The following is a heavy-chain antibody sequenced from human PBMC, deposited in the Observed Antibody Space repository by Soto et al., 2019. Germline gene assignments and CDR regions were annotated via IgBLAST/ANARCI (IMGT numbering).Heavy chain of an antibody. CDR3: ARHGVY. V-gene: IGHV4-39*01. CDR2: IYFSGST. J-gene: IGHJ4*02. CDR1: IGGRCN. D-gene: IGHD3-16*01. Sequence: IGGRCNWGWIRQTPGKGLEWIGTIYFSGSTYYNPSLKSRVTISVDRSKNQFSLNLTSVTAADTAVYYCARHGVYGGPGTLVTVSS.